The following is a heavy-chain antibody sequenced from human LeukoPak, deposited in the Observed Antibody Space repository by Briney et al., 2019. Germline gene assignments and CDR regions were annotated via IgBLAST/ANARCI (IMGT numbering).Heavy chain of an antibody. Sequence: TGGSLRLSCAASGFTFSSYAMSWVRQAPGKGLEGVSGITGNGGRIYYADSVKGRFTISRDNTKNTLYLQMNNLRAEDTAVYYCAEDGTYFDYWGQGTLVAVSS. V-gene: IGHV3-23*01. J-gene: IGHJ4*02. CDR3: AEDGTYFDY. CDR2: ITGNGGRI. CDR1: GFTFSSYA.